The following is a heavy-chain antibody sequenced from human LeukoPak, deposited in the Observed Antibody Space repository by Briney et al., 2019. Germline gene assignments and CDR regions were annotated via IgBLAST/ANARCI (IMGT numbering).Heavy chain of an antibody. D-gene: IGHD3-10*01. Sequence: GGSLRLSCAASGFTFSSYGMHWVRQAPGKGLEWVAFIRYDGSNKYYADSVKGRFTISRDNSKNTLYLQMNSLRAEDTAVYYCAKDSYYYGSGSYAEYYFDYWGQGTLVTVSS. J-gene: IGHJ4*02. V-gene: IGHV3-30*02. CDR2: IRYDGSNK. CDR3: AKDSYYYGSGSYAEYYFDY. CDR1: GFTFSSYG.